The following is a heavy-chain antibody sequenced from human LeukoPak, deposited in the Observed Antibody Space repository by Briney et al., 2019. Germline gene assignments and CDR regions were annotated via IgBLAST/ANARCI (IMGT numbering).Heavy chain of an antibody. CDR2: ISKSSSYI. CDR1: GFTFSTYS. CDR3: ARGPSGSYVDY. Sequence: GGSLILSCAASGFTFSTYSMNWVRQAPGKGLEWVSYISKSSSYIYYADSVKGRFTISRDNAKNSLYLQMNSLRAEDTAIYYCARGPSGSYVDYWGQGTLVTVSS. V-gene: IGHV3-21*01. J-gene: IGHJ4*02. D-gene: IGHD1-26*01.